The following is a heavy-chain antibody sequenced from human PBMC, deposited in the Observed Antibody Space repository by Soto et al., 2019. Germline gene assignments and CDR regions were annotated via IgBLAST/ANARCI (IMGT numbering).Heavy chain of an antibody. CDR3: ARSVFP. CDR2: IYYSKST. J-gene: IGHJ5*02. CDR1: GGSISSGGYY. Sequence: QVQLQESGPGLVKPSQTLSLTCTVSGGSISSGGYYWSWIRQHPGKGLEWIGYIYYSKSTYYNPALXSXITISLDTSKNHLSLKLTSVTAADTAVYYCARSVFPWGQGTLVTVSS. V-gene: IGHV4-31*03.